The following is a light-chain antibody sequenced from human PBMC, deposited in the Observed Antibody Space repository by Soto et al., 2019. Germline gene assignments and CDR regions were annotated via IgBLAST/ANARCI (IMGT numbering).Light chain of an antibody. Sequence: LTQPAAVSGSPGQSITISCTGTSSDVGGYNYVSWYQQHPGKAPKLMIYDVRNRPSGVSNRFSGSKAVNTASLTISGLQAEDEADYYCSSYTTISTYVFGTGTKVTVL. CDR1: SSDVGGYNY. J-gene: IGLJ1*01. V-gene: IGLV2-14*01. CDR3: SSYTTISTYV. CDR2: DVR.